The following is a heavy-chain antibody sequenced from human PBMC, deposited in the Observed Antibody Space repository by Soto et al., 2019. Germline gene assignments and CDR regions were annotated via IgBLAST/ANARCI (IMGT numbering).Heavy chain of an antibody. CDR2: IHSSGST. Sequence: QVQLQESGPGLVKPSETLSLTCTVSGGSVSSGNYFWSWIRQPPGKGLEWIGYIHSSGSTNYNPSLKSRVTITAHTSRNQVSLKLTSVTAADPAVYYCAILTKPTAVTTAFRGGYGLDVWGQGTTVTVSS. CDR3: AILTKPTAVTTAFRGGYGLDV. J-gene: IGHJ6*02. D-gene: IGHD4-17*01. V-gene: IGHV4-61*01. CDR1: GGSVSSGNYF.